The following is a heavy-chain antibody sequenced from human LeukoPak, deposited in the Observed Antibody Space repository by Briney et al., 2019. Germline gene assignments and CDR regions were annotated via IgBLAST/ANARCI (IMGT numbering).Heavy chain of an antibody. V-gene: IGHV3-30*02. CDR3: AKYKVHKQLVFEY. CDR1: GFTFSSYG. J-gene: IGHJ4*02. CDR2: IRYDGSNK. D-gene: IGHD6-13*01. Sequence: GGSLRLSCAASGFTFSSYGMHWVRQAPGKGLEWVAFIRYDGSNKYYADSVKGRFTISRDNSKNTLYLQMNSLRAENTAVYYWAKYKVHKQLVFEYWGQGTLVTVSS.